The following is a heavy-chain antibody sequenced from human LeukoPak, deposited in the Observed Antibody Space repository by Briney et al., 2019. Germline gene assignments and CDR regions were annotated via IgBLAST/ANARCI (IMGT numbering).Heavy chain of an antibody. V-gene: IGHV1-2*02. CDR2: IDPNSAGT. Sequence: GASVKVSCKASEYTFTDYDIHWVRQAPGQGLEWMGWIDPNSAGTNYAQKFQGRVTMTRDTSISTAYMELSRLRSDDTAVYYCARVFVRNSSGWYGLGYWGQGTLVTVSS. CDR1: EYTFTDYD. J-gene: IGHJ4*02. D-gene: IGHD6-19*01. CDR3: ARVFVRNSSGWYGLGY.